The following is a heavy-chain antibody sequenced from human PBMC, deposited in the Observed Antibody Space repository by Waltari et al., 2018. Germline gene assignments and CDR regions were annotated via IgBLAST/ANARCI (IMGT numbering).Heavy chain of an antibody. Sequence: QVQLQQWGAGLLKPSETLSLTCAVYGGSCSGYYWSWIRQPPGKGLEWIGEINHSGSTNYNPSLKSRVTISVDTSKNQFSLKLSSVTAADTAVYYCASAYYDFWSGYASIDYWGQGTLVTVSS. CDR2: INHSGST. CDR3: ASAYYDFWSGYASIDY. CDR1: GGSCSGYY. V-gene: IGHV4-34*01. D-gene: IGHD3-3*01. J-gene: IGHJ4*02.